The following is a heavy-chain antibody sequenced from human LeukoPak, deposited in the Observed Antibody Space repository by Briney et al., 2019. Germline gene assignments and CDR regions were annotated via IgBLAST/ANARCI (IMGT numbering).Heavy chain of an antibody. Sequence: GGSLRLSCAPSGFTFSKYTMSWVRQAPGKGLEWVSGISASDGNTYYADSVQGRFTISRDSSENTLYLQMNSLRAEDTAVYYCAKGPYCSGGSCYKYYYYGMDVWGQGTTVTVSS. D-gene: IGHD2-15*01. CDR2: ISASDGNT. CDR3: AKGPYCSGGSCYKYYYYGMDV. V-gene: IGHV3-23*01. CDR1: GFTFSKYT. J-gene: IGHJ6*02.